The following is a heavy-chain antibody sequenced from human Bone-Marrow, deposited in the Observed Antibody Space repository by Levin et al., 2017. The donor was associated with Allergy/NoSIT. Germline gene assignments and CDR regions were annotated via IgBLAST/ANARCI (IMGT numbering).Heavy chain of an antibody. CDR3: ARAGYCSSTSCPYWYFDL. J-gene: IGHJ2*01. D-gene: IGHD2-2*01. V-gene: IGHV4-30-2*01. CDR2: IYHSGST. CDR1: GGSISSGGYS. Sequence: LSLTCAVSGGSISSGGYSWSWIRQPPGKGLEWIGYIYHSGSTYYNPSLKSRVTISVDRSKNQFSLKLSSVTAADTAVYYCARAGYCSSTSCPYWYFDLWGRGTLVTVSS.